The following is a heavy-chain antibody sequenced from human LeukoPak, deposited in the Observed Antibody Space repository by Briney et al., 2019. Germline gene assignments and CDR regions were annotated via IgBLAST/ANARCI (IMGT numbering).Heavy chain of an antibody. Sequence: ASVKVSCKASGYTFTSYGISRVRQAPGQGLEWMGWISAYNGNTNYAQKLQGRVTMTTDTSTSTAYMELRSLRSDDTAVYYCAREAEQWLALDYWGQGTLVTVSS. CDR2: ISAYNGNT. CDR3: AREAEQWLALDY. J-gene: IGHJ4*02. D-gene: IGHD6-19*01. V-gene: IGHV1-18*01. CDR1: GYTFTSYG.